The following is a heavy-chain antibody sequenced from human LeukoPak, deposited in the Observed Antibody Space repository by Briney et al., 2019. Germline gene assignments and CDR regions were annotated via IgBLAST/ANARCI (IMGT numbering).Heavy chain of an antibody. D-gene: IGHD2-15*01. CDR3: ATTRGVCSGGSCPVYIDY. CDR2: INPNSGGT. V-gene: IGHV1-2*02. Sequence: ASVKVSCTASGYTFTGYYMHWVRQAPGQGLEWMGWINPNSGGTNYAQKFQGRVTITADKSTSTAYMELSSLRSEDTAVYYCATTRGVCSGGSCPVYIDYWGQGTLVTVSS. J-gene: IGHJ4*02. CDR1: GYTFTGYY.